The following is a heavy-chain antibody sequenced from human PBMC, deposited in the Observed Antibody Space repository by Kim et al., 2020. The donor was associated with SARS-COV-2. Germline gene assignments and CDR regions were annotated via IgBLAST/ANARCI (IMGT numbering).Heavy chain of an antibody. D-gene: IGHD3-16*01. J-gene: IGHJ6*02. V-gene: IGHV4-39*01. CDR3: ARLSWGSLPHGMDV. Sequence: YTPSLKSRVTISVDTSKNQFSLKLSSVTAADTAVYYCARLSWGSLPHGMDVWGQGTTVTVSS.